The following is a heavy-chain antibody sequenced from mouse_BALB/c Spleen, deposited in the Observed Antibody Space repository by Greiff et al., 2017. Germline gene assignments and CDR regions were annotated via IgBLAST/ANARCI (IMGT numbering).Heavy chain of an antibody. V-gene: IGHV5-6*03. CDR2: ISSGGSYT. CDR3: ARHRDGYYPLYFDY. Sequence: EVKLMESGGGLVQPGGSRKLSCAASGFTFSSYGMSWVRQTPDKRLEWVATISSGGSYTYYPDSVKGRFTISRDNAKNTLYLQMSSLKSEDTAMYYCARHRDGYYPLYFDYWGQGTTLTVSS. CDR1: GFTFSSYG. J-gene: IGHJ2*01. D-gene: IGHD2-3*01.